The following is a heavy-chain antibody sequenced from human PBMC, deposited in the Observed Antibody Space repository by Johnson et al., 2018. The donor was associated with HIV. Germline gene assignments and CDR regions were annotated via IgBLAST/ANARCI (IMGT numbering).Heavy chain of an antibody. D-gene: IGHD2-8*01. J-gene: IGHJ3*02. Sequence: VQLVESGGGVVQPGRSLRLSCAASGFTFSSYGMHWVRQAPGKGLEWVAVIWYDGSNKYYADSVKGRFTISRDNSKNTLYLQMNSLRAEDTAVYYCATRDPTYRPGVFDIWGQGTMVTVSS. CDR2: IWYDGSNK. CDR1: GFTFSSYG. V-gene: IGHV3-33*01. CDR3: ATRDPTYRPGVFDI.